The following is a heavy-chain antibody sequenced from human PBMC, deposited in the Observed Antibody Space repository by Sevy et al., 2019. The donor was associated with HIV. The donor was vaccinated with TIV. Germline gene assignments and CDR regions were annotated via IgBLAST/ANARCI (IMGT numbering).Heavy chain of an antibody. Sequence: GGSLTLSCAASGFTFSRYWMSWVRQAPGKGLEWVANIKQDGSEKYYVDSVKGRFTISRDNAKNSLYLQMNSLRAEDTAVYYCARLKDDSSGYTFGYWGQGTLVTVSS. CDR2: IKQDGSEK. CDR1: GFTFSRYW. J-gene: IGHJ4*02. V-gene: IGHV3-7*03. D-gene: IGHD3-22*01. CDR3: ARLKDDSSGYTFGY.